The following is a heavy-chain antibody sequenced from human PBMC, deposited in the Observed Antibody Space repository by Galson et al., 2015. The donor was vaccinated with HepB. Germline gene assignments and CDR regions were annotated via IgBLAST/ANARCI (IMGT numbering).Heavy chain of an antibody. V-gene: IGHV3-30-3*01. D-gene: IGHD3-16*01. CDR2: ISYDGSNK. Sequence: SLRLSCAASGFTFSSYAMHWVRQAPGKGLEWVAVISYDGSNKYYADSVKGRFTISRDNSKNTLYLQMNSLRAEDTAVYYCARGLLMITFGERGFDYWGQGTLVTVSS. J-gene: IGHJ4*02. CDR1: GFTFSSYA. CDR3: ARGLLMITFGERGFDY.